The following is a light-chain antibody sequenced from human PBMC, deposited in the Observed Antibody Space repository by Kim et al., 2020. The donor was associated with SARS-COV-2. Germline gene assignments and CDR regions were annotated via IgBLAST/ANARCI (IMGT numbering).Light chain of an antibody. CDR3: QQSYINPLT. CDR1: QSISSQ. J-gene: IGKJ1*01. CDR2: DAS. V-gene: IGKV1-39*01. Sequence: DIQMTQSPSSLSASVGDRVTITCRTSQSISSQLNWYQQKPGRAPKLLIYDASTLRSGVPSRFSGSGSETEFTLTISSLQPDDLGTYFCQQSYINPLTFGHGTKVDIK.